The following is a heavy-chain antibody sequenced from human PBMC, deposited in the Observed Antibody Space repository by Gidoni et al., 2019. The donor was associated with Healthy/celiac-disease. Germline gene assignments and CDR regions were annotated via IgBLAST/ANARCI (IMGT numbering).Heavy chain of an antibody. CDR3: AREDIAAAGPDY. V-gene: IGHV3-21*01. CDR1: GFTFSSYS. Sequence: EVQLVESGGGMVTPGGSLRLSCAASGFTFSSYSMNWVRQAPGKGLEWVSSISSSSSYIYYADSVKGRFTISRDNAKNSLYLQMNSLRAEDTAVYYCAREDIAAAGPDYWGQGTLVTVSS. D-gene: IGHD6-13*01. J-gene: IGHJ4*02. CDR2: ISSSSSYI.